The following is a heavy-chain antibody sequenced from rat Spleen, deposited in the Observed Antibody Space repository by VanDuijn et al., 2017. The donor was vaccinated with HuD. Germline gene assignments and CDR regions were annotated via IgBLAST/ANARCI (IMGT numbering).Heavy chain of an antibody. CDR3: ARHGLYSNYGWFAY. J-gene: IGHJ3*01. CDR2: ISSGGGDI. CDR1: GFTFSDFY. D-gene: IGHD1-10*01. V-gene: IGHV5-25*01. Sequence: EVQLVESDGGLVQPGRSLKLSCAASGFTFSDFYMAWVRQAPTKGLEWVASISSGGGDIYYPDSVKDRFTISRDNAKSTLYLQRDSLRSGVTASYYCARHGLYSNYGWFAYWGQGTLVTVSS.